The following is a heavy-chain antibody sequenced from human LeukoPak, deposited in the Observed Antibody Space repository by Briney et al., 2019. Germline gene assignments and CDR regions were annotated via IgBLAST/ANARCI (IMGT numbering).Heavy chain of an antibody. CDR3: ARDDYGDYYFDY. J-gene: IGHJ4*02. CDR1: GFTFNNYW. Sequence: GGSLRLSCAASGFTFNNYWMHWVRQAPGKGLVWVSRIDSDGSNMNYADSVKGRFTVSRDNAKNTLYLQMNSLRAEDTAVYYCARDDYGDYYFDYWGQGTLVTVSS. CDR2: IDSDGSNM. D-gene: IGHD4-17*01. V-gene: IGHV3-74*01.